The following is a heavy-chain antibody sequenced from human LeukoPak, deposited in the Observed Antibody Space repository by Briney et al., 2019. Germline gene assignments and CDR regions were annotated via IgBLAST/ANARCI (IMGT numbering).Heavy chain of an antibody. CDR3: ARPVVEVMGYGDYVGVWFDP. CDR2: IYYSGST. Sequence: PSETLSLTCTVSGGSISSGGYYWSWIRQHPGKGLEWIGYIYYSGSTYYNPSLKSRVTISVDTSKNQFSLKLSSVTAADTAVYYCARPVVEVMGYGDYVGVWFDPWGQGTLVTVSS. J-gene: IGHJ5*02. D-gene: IGHD4-17*01. V-gene: IGHV4-31*03. CDR1: GGSISSGGYY.